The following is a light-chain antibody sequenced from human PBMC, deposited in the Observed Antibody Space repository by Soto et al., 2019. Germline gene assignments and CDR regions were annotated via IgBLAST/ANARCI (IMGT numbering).Light chain of an antibody. CDR2: AAS. CDR3: QQSIRTPRT. V-gene: IGKV1-39*01. CDR1: QSISGY. J-gene: IGKJ4*01. Sequence: DIQMSQSPTSLSASVGDRVTITCRTSQSISGYLNWYQQKPGKAPNPLIYAASTSQCGVPSRFSGSGSDTDFTLTITSLQPGDVATYYCQQSIRTPRTFDGGTQLEI.